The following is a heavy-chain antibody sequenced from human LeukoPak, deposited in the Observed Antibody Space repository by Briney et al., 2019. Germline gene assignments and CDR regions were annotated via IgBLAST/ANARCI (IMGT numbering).Heavy chain of an antibody. CDR3: ARAPRGDGYNYAFDI. CDR2: IYYSGST. J-gene: IGHJ3*02. CDR1: GGSISSYY. D-gene: IGHD5-24*01. V-gene: IGHV4-59*01. Sequence: SETLSLTCTVSGGSISSYYWSWIRQPPGKGLEWIGYIYYSGSTNYNPSLKSRDTISVDTSKNQFSLKLSSVTAADTAVYYCARAPRGDGYNYAFDIWGQGTMVTVSS.